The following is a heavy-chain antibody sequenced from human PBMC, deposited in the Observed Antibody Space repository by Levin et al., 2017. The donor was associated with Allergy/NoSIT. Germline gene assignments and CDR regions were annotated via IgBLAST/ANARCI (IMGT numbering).Heavy chain of an antibody. CDR1: GGSFTPYY. J-gene: IGHJ4*02. CDR3: ARGRYDFVWTSTLNYFDF. CDR2: IYYSGST. Sequence: SETLSLTCTVSGGSFTPYYWNWVRQPPGKGLEWVGYIYYSGSTNYNPSLKSRVTMSVDTSKNQFSLRLNSVTAADSAVYYCARGRYDFVWTSTLNYFDFWGQGALVTVSS. D-gene: IGHD3-16*01. V-gene: IGHV4-59*01.